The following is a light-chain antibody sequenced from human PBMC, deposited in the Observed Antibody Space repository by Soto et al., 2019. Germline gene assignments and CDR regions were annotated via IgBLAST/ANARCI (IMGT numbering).Light chain of an antibody. CDR3: QQYSNWRT. Sequence: TQSTGSISLSPGERATLSCRASQNVSSNLAWYQQKPGQPPRLLIYGASTRATGIPARFIGSGSGTEFTLTISSLQSEYFAVYYCQQYSNWRTFGQGTKVDIK. CDR1: QNVSSN. CDR2: GAS. J-gene: IGKJ1*01. V-gene: IGKV3-15*01.